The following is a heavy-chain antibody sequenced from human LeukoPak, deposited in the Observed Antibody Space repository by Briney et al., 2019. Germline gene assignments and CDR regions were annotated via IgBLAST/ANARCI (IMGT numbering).Heavy chain of an antibody. D-gene: IGHD1-1*01. CDR3: AKTGMLRRVGYLDV. Sequence: GRSLRLSCVASGFIFSDYGIQWVRQAPGKGLEWVAVIAYDGNNTYYGDSVRGRFTISRDNSKKMVYLEMNSLRVEDTAVYYCAKTGMLRRVGYLDVWGKGTAVIVSS. V-gene: IGHV3-30*18. J-gene: IGHJ6*04. CDR1: GFIFSDYG. CDR2: IAYDGNNT.